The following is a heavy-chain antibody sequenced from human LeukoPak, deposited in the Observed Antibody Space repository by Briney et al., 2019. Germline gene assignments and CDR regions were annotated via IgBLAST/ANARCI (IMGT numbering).Heavy chain of an antibody. Sequence: SETLSLTCTVSGGSISSHSWSWIRQPPGKGLELIGYIYDSGSTNYNPSLKSRVTISVDTSKNQFSLKLSSVTAADTAVYYCARGGRRGHHFIDYWGQGTLVTVSS. V-gene: IGHV4-59*11. CDR1: GGSISSHS. CDR2: IYDSGST. CDR3: ARGGRRGHHFIDY. J-gene: IGHJ4*02. D-gene: IGHD3-3*02.